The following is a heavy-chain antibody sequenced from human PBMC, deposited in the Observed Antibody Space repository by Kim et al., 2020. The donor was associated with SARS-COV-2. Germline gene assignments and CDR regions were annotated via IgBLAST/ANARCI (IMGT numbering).Heavy chain of an antibody. Sequence: GGSLRLSCAASGFTFGDYAMHWVRQAPGKGLEWVSGISWNSGSIGYADSVKGRFTISRDNAKNSLYLQMNSLRAEDTALYYCAKDLWRYCSGGSCYGFDYWGQGTLVTVSS. D-gene: IGHD2-15*01. CDR2: ISWNSGSI. CDR3: AKDLWRYCSGGSCYGFDY. V-gene: IGHV3-9*01. J-gene: IGHJ4*02. CDR1: GFTFGDYA.